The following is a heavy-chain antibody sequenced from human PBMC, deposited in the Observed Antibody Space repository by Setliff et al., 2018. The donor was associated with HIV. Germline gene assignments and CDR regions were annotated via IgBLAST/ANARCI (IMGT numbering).Heavy chain of an antibody. D-gene: IGHD3-10*01. CDR2: IGTGGDT. Sequence: PGGSLRLSCATSGFAFSDYDFHWVRQVTGEGLEWVSAIGTGGDTYYADSVKGRFTISRDNDKNSVHLQMTSLRAEDTAVYYCASSGSGCYINWFGPWGQGTLVTVSS. V-gene: IGHV3-13*01. J-gene: IGHJ5*02. CDR1: GFAFSDYD. CDR3: ASSGSGCYINWFGP.